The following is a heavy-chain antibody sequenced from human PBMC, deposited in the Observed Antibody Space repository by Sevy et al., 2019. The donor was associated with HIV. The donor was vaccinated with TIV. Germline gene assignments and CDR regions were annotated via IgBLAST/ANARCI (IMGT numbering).Heavy chain of an antibody. Sequence: GGSLRLSCVASGFTFNIYAMSWVRQAPGKGLEWVSSISGNGANPNNAASVKGRFTTSRDNSKNTLFLQMDSLRAEDTAIYYCAKQPSSFEDWGQGTLVTVSS. CDR3: AKQPSSFED. CDR1: GFTFNIYA. J-gene: IGHJ4*02. CDR2: ISGNGANP. V-gene: IGHV3-23*01.